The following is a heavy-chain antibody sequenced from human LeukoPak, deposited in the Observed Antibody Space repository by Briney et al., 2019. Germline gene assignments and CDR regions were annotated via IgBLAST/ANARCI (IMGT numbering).Heavy chain of an antibody. J-gene: IGHJ3*02. CDR3: ARTPYDSSGYYYLGDAFDI. D-gene: IGHD3-22*01. V-gene: IGHV1-2*02. CDR1: GYTFTGYY. CDR2: INPNSGGT. Sequence: ASVKVSCKASGYTFTGYYMHWGRQAPGQGLEWMGWINPNSGGTNYAQKFQGRVTMTRDTSISTAYMELSRLRSDDTAVYYCARTPYDSSGYYYLGDAFDIWGQGTMVTVSS.